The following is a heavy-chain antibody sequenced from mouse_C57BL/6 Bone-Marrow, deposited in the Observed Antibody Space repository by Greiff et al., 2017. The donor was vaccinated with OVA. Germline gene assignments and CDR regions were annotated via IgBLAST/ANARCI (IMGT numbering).Heavy chain of an antibody. CDR3: ARSGYYYDYYGYYFDY. Sequence: VKLQQSGAELVRPGTSVKVSCKASGYAFTNYLIEWVKQRPGPGLEWIGVINPGSGGTNYNEKLKGRATLTADKSSSTAYMQLSSLISEDSAVYFCARSGYYYDYYGYYFDYWGQGTTLTVSS. CDR1: GYAFTNYL. CDR2: INPGSGGT. J-gene: IGHJ2*01. D-gene: IGHD2-4*01. V-gene: IGHV1-54*01.